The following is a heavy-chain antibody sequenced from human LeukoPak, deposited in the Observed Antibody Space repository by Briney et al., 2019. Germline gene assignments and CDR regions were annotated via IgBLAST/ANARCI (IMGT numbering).Heavy chain of an antibody. J-gene: IGHJ4*02. CDR1: GGSMSSYY. CDR2: IFYCGST. CDR3: ARDRWIFDY. D-gene: IGHD5-12*01. Sequence: SETVSLTCTVSGGSMSSYYWSWIRPPPGEGVVGLGYIFYCGSTNYNPSLKSRVTISVDTSKNQFSLKLSSVTAADTAVYYCARDRWIFDYWGQGTLVTVSS. V-gene: IGHV4-59*01.